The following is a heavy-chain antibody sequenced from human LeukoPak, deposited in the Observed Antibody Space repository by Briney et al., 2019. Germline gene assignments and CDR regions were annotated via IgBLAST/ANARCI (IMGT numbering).Heavy chain of an antibody. Sequence: ASVKVSCKASGYTFTSYYMHWVRQAPGQGLEWMGIINPSGGSTSYAQKFQGRVTMTRDTSTSTVYMELSSLRSEDTAVYYCARDYSSGWYGRGGYFDYWGQGTLATVSS. CDR3: ARDYSSGWYGRGGYFDY. J-gene: IGHJ4*02. CDR2: INPSGGST. D-gene: IGHD6-19*01. CDR1: GYTFTSYY. V-gene: IGHV1-46*01.